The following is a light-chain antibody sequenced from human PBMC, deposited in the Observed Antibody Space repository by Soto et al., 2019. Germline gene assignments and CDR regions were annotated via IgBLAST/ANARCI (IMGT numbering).Light chain of an antibody. V-gene: IGKV2-28*01. CDR2: GAS. J-gene: IGKJ1*01. CDR3: QQYNKWPQT. Sequence: DVVMTQSPLSLPVTPGEPASISCRSSQSLLYSNGYNYLDWYRQKPGQAPRLLISGASTRATGVPGRFNGSGSGTDFTLTISSLQSEDFAVYYCQQYNKWPQTFGRGTKVDI. CDR1: QSLLYSNGYNY.